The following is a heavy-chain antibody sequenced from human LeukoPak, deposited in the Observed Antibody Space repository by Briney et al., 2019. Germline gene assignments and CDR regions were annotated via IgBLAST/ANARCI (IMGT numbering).Heavy chain of an antibody. CDR3: AKESSGSYYLTLDYFDY. J-gene: IGHJ4*02. D-gene: IGHD1-26*01. CDR1: GFTFSSYA. V-gene: IGHV3-23*01. CDR2: ISGSGGGT. Sequence: PGGSLRLSCAASGFTFSSYAMSWVRQAPGKGLEWVSAISGSGGGTYYADSVKGRFTISRDNSKNTLYLQMNSLRAEDTAVYYCAKESSGSYYLTLDYFDYWGQGTLVTVSS.